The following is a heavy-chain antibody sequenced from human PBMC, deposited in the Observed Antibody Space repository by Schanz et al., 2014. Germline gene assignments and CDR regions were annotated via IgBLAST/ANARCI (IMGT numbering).Heavy chain of an antibody. Sequence: VQLVDSGGGLVQPGGSLRLSCAASGFTFSSYAMSWVRQAPGKGLEWVSAISGSGGSTYYADSVKGRFTMSRDNAKNSVFLQMNSLRAEDTAVYYCVRDSFFAFDYWGQGTLVTVSS. J-gene: IGHJ4*02. CDR2: ISGSGGST. CDR1: GFTFSSYA. CDR3: VRDSFFAFDY. D-gene: IGHD3-3*01. V-gene: IGHV3-23*04.